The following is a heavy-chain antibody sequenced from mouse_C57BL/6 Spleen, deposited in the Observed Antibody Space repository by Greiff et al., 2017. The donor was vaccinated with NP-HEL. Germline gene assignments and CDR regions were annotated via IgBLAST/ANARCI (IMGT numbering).Heavy chain of an antibody. CDR2: IYPGDGDT. J-gene: IGHJ1*03. CDR1: GYAFSSSW. D-gene: IGHD2-3*01. Sequence: QVQLKQSGPELVKPGASVKISCKASGYAFSSSWMNWVKQRPGKGLEWIGRIYPGDGDTNYNGKFKGKATLTADKSSSTAYMQLSSLTSEDSAVYFCASIYDGYLDVWGTGTTVTVSS. V-gene: IGHV1-82*01. CDR3: ASIYDGYLDV.